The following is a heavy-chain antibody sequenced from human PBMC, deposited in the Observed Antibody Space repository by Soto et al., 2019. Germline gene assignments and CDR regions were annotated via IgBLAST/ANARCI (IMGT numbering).Heavy chain of an antibody. J-gene: IGHJ5*02. Sequence: GASVKVSCKASGYTFTSYDINWVRQATGQGLEWMGWMNPNSGNTGYAQKFQGRVTMTRNTSISTAYMELSSLRSEDTAVYYCARGKVLRFLEWFRPRANWFDPWGQGTLVTVSS. D-gene: IGHD3-3*01. V-gene: IGHV1-8*01. CDR1: GYTFTSYD. CDR2: MNPNSGNT. CDR3: ARGKVLRFLEWFRPRANWFDP.